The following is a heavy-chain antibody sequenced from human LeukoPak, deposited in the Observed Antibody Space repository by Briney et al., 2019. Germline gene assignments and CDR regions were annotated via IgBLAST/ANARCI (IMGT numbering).Heavy chain of an antibody. CDR3: ARDRTFDY. CDR1: GGSISSYY. J-gene: IGHJ4*02. D-gene: IGHD1-7*01. CDR2: IYYSGST. Sequence: SETLSLTCTVSGGSISSYYWSWIRQPPGKGLEWIGYIYYSGSTNYNPSLKSRVTISVDTSKNQFSLKLSSVTAADTAVYYCARDRTFDYWGQGTLVTVSS. V-gene: IGHV4-59*01.